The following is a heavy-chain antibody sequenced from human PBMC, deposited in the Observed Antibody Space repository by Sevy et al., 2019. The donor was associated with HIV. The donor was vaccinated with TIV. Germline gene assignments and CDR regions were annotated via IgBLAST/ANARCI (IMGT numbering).Heavy chain of an antibody. J-gene: IGHJ6*02. V-gene: IGHV3-30-3*01. Sequence: GGSLRLSCAASGFTFSSYAMHWVRQAPGKGLEWVAVISYDGSNKYYADSVKGRFTISRDNSKNTLYLQMNSLRAEDTAVYYCARARGYYGMDVWDQGTTVTVS. D-gene: IGHD1-26*01. CDR3: ARARGYYGMDV. CDR2: ISYDGSNK. CDR1: GFTFSSYA.